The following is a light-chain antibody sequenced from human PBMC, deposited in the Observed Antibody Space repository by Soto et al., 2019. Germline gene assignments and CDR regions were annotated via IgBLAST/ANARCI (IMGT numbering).Light chain of an antibody. Sequence: ETVMTQSPATMSVSPGERATLSCRAMQRISNNLAWYQQKPGQAPRLLIYGAYTRATGIPARFSGSGSGTDFTLNISSLQSEDFAVYYCHQYNSWPPITFGQGTRQEIE. J-gene: IGKJ5*01. CDR1: QRISNN. CDR3: HQYNSWPPIT. V-gene: IGKV3D-15*01. CDR2: GAY.